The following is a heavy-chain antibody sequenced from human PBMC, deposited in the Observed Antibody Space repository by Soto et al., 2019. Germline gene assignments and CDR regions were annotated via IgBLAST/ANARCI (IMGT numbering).Heavy chain of an antibody. CDR3: ARETDTSMVDY. D-gene: IGHD5-18*01. CDR2: LNPRNGQT. V-gene: IGHV1-8*01. J-gene: IGHJ4*02. CDR1: GYNFSAYY. Sequence: QVQLVQSGAEVKKPGASVKVSCQTSGYNFSAYYFNWVRQAAGQGPEWMGWLNPRNGQTGYVQKFRGRVTMTRDTSIATVYLDLSRLTYDDTAIYFCARETDTSMVDYWGQGTLVTVSS.